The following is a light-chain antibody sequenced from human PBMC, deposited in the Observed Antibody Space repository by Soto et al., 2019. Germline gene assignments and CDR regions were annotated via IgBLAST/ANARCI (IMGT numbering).Light chain of an antibody. J-gene: IGLJ2*01. Sequence: QSALTQAASVSGSPGQSITISCTGTSSDVGAYDYVTWYQQHPGKAPKVMIYKVSNRPSGVSNRFSGSKSGNTASLTISGLQAEDEADYYCSSYTSINKVFGGGTKLTVL. CDR2: KVS. CDR1: SSDVGAYDY. CDR3: SSYTSINKV. V-gene: IGLV2-14*01.